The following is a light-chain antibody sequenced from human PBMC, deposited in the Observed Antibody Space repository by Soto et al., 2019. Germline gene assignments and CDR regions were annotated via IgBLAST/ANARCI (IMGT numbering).Light chain of an antibody. V-gene: IGLV2-11*01. Sequence: QSALTQPRSVSGSPGQSVTISCTGTSSDGGGYNYVSWYQQHPGKAPKLMIYDVTKRPSGVPDRFSGSKSGTTASLTISGLQAEDEADYYCCSFAGGNSFAFGTGTKVTVL. CDR1: SSDGGGYNY. J-gene: IGLJ1*01. CDR3: CSFAGGNSFA. CDR2: DVT.